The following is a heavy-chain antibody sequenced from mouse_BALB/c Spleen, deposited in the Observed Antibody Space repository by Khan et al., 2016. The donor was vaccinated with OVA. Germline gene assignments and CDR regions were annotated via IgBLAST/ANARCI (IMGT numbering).Heavy chain of an antibody. V-gene: IGHV1S136*01. D-gene: IGHD2-14*01. CDR1: GYTFTSYV. J-gene: IGHJ2*01. CDR3: ARPGNRYERIFDY. CDR2: INPYNDGT. Sequence: VQLMQSGPELVKPGASVKMSCKASGYTFTSYVMHWVKQKPGQGLEWIGYINPYNDGTKYNEKFKGKVTLTSDKSSSTAYMVLSSLTSEDSAVYYCARPGNRYERIFDYWGQGTTLTVSS.